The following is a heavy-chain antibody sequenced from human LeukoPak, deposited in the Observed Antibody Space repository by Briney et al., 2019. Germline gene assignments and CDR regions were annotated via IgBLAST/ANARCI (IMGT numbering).Heavy chain of an antibody. Sequence: GGTLRLSCAASGFTFSSFGMHWVRQAPGKGLEWVTFIRYDGINEYYADSVKGRFTISRDNSKNTLYLQMNILRPGDTAVYYCAKGGSSSWDHFDYWGQGTLVTVSS. V-gene: IGHV3-30*02. CDR1: GFTFSSFG. CDR3: AKGGSSSWDHFDY. D-gene: IGHD6-13*01. CDR2: IRYDGINE. J-gene: IGHJ4*02.